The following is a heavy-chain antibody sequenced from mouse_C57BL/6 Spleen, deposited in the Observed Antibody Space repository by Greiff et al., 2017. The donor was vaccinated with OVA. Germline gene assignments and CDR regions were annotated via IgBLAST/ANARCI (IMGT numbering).Heavy chain of an antibody. V-gene: IGHV1-64*01. CDR3: APITTVVAKFAY. CDR1: GYTFTSYW. J-gene: IGHJ3*01. Sequence: QVQLQQPGAELVKPGASVKLSCKASGYTFTSYWMHWVKQRPGQGLEWIGMIHPNSGSTNYNEKFKSKATLTVDKSSSTAYMQLSSLTSEDSAVYYCAPITTVVAKFAYWGQGTLVTVSA. D-gene: IGHD1-1*01. CDR2: IHPNSGST.